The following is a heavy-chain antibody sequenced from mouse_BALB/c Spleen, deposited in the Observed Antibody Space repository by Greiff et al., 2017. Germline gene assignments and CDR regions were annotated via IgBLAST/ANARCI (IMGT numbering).Heavy chain of an antibody. J-gene: IGHJ3*01. CDR3: TRPVGPAWFAY. V-gene: IGHV1-15*01. CDR1: GYTFTDYE. Sequence: VQLQQSGAELVRPGASVTLSCKASGYTFTDYEMHWVKQTPVHGLEWIGAIDPETGGTAYNQKFKGKATLTADKSSSTAYMELRSLTSEDSAVYYCTRPVGPAWFAYWGQGTLVTVSA. CDR2: IDPETGGT.